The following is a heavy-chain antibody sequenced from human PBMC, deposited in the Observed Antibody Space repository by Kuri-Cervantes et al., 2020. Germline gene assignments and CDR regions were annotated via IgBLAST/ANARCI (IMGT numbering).Heavy chain of an antibody. D-gene: IGHD3-3*01. Sequence: ASVKVSCKASGYTFTSYYMHWVRQAPGQGLEWMGIINPSGGSTSYAQKFQGRVTMTRDTSTSTVYMELSSLRSEDTAVYYCARGRSRITIFGDYYYYMDVWGKGTTVTVSS. J-gene: IGHJ6*03. V-gene: IGHV1-46*01. CDR1: GYTFTSYY. CDR2: INPSGGST. CDR3: ARGRSRITIFGDYYYYMDV.